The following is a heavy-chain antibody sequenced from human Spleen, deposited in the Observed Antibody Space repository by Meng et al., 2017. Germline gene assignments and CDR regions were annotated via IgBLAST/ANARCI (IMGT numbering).Heavy chain of an antibody. V-gene: IGHV3-73*01. Sequence: GGSLTLSCGVSGVSFSDPDIHWVRQASGKGLEWVGRIGTKPKSYAAAYAASVRGRFTISRDDSKNTAYLQMNSLKTEDTAVYYCTNYTSGHIWGQETMVTVSS. D-gene: IGHD6-19*01. J-gene: IGHJ3*02. CDR3: TNYTSGHI. CDR1: GVSFSDPD. CDR2: IGTKPKSYAA.